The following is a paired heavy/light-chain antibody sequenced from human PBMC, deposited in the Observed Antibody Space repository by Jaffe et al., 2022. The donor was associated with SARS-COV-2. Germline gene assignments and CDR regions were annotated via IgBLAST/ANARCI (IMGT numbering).Heavy chain of an antibody. J-gene: IGHJ5*02. CDR3: AREGGPGVDAAYDYYNWFDP. D-gene: IGHD5-12*01. CDR1: GYTFTNYY. Sequence: QVQLVQSGAEVKKPGASVKVSCKASGYTFTNYYLHWVRQAPGQGLDWMGVINPDGGRTTYAPMLQGRLTMTRDTSTSTVYMELSSLTSEDTAVYYCAREGGPGVDAAYDYYNWFDPWGQGTLVTVSS. V-gene: IGHV1-46*04. CDR2: INPDGGRT.
Light chain of an antibody. CDR1: SSDIGGYNY. CDR3: SSYTSSGSLYV. V-gene: IGLV2-14*03. Sequence: QSALTQPASVSGPPGQSITISCTGTSSDIGGYNYVSWYQQHPGKAPKVMIYDVSDRPSGVSNRFSGSKSGNTASLTISGLQAEDEADYYCSSYTSSGSLYVFGSGTKVTVL. CDR2: DVS. J-gene: IGLJ1*01.